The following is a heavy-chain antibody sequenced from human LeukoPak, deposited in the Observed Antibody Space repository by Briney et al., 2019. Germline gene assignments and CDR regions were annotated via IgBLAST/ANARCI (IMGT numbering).Heavy chain of an antibody. CDR2: IYYSGST. CDR1: GGSISSYY. Sequence: SETLSLTCTVSGGSISSYYWSWIRQPPGKGLEWIGYIYYSGSTNYNPSLKSRVTISVDTSKNQFSLKLSSVTAADTAVYYCARAYDFWSGYYSTHWFDPWGQGTLVTVSS. V-gene: IGHV4-59*01. CDR3: ARAYDFWSGYYSTHWFDP. D-gene: IGHD3-3*01. J-gene: IGHJ5*02.